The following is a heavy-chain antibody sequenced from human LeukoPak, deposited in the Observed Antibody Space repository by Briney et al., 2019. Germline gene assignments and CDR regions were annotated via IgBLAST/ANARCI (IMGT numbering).Heavy chain of an antibody. CDR1: GFTFSSSE. V-gene: IGHV3-48*03. D-gene: IGHD1-26*01. CDR3: AREARVRASHAFDI. J-gene: IGHJ3*02. CDR2: ISSSGSTI. Sequence: GGSLRLSCAAPGFTFSSSEMNWVRQAPGKGLEWVSYISSSGSTIYYADSVKGRFTISRDNAKNSLYLQMNSLIAEDKAIYCCAREARVRASHAFDIWGQGTMVTVSS.